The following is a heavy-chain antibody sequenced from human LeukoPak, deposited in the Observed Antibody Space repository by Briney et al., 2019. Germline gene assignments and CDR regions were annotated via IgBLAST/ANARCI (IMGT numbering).Heavy chain of an antibody. Sequence: GGSLRLSCAASGFTLSSYAMSWVRQTPGKGLEWVSAISGSGGSTYYADSVKGRFTISRDNSKNTLYLQMNSLRAEDTAVYYCAKDHFRGGDSSGCFDYWGQGTLVTVSS. D-gene: IGHD3-22*01. V-gene: IGHV3-23*01. CDR1: GFTLSSYA. CDR2: ISGSGGST. J-gene: IGHJ4*02. CDR3: AKDHFRGGDSSGCFDY.